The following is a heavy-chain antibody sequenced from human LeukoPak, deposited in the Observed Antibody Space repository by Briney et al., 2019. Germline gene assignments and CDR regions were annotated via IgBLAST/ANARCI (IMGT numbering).Heavy chain of an antibody. V-gene: IGHV4-61*02. D-gene: IGHD3-16*01. J-gene: IGHJ6*02. CDR1: GGSISGGSYY. Sequence: PSETLSLTCTVSGGSISGGSYYWSWLRQPAGTGLEWIGRIYTSGSTNYNPSLKSRVTISVDTSKNQFSLKLSSVTAADTAVYYCAREFDYVWGTYGMDVWGQGTTVTVSS. CDR2: IYTSGST. CDR3: AREFDYVWGTYGMDV.